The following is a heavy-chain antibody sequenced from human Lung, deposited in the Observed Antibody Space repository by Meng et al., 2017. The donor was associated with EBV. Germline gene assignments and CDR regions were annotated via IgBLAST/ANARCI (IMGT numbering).Heavy chain of an antibody. J-gene: IGHJ4*02. CDR3: AGHYDYISP. Sequence: QVQLVESGGGLVKTGGSLRLSCAASGFTFSDYYMSWIRQAPGKGLEWISYISDSGSTVYYADSVKGRFTISRDNARDILYLQMNSLRADDTAVYYCAGHYDYISPWGQGTLGTVSS. CDR2: ISDSGSTV. V-gene: IGHV3-11*01. CDR1: GFTFSDYY. D-gene: IGHD3-16*01.